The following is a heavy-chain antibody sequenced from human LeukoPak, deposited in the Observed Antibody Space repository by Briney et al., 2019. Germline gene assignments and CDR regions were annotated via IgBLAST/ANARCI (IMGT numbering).Heavy chain of an antibody. CDR3: ARSYGSGNYFDY. D-gene: IGHD3-10*01. CDR2: IYYSGSA. CDR1: GGSISNYY. Sequence: SETLSLTCTFSGGSISNYYWSWIRQPPGKGLEWIGYIYYSGSANYNPSLKSRVTISVDTSKNQFSLKLSSVTSADTAVYYCARSYGSGNYFDYRGRRTLVTVSS. J-gene: IGHJ4*02. V-gene: IGHV4-59*01.